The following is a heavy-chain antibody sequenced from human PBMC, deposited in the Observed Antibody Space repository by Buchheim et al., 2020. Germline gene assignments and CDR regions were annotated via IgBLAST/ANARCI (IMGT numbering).Heavy chain of an antibody. D-gene: IGHD4-17*01. Sequence: EVQLVESGGGLVKPGGSLRLSCAASGFTFSHFSMNWVRQAPGRGLEWVSSISSRSTSYIYYADSVKGRFTISRDNAENSLYLQMNSLRARDTAVYYCTREGLDYVGLSDYWGQGTL. CDR1: GFTFSHFS. CDR3: TREGLDYVGLSDY. J-gene: IGHJ4*02. V-gene: IGHV3-21*06. CDR2: ISSRSTSYI.